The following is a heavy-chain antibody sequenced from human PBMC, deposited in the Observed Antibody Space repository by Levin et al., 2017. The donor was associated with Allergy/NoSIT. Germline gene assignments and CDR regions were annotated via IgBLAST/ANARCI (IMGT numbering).Heavy chain of an antibody. CDR2: ISGSGGST. Sequence: SGGSLRLSCAASGFTFSSYAMSWVRQAPGKGLEWVSAISGSGGSTYYADSVKGRFTISRDNSKNTLYLQMNSLRAEDTAVYYCAKDGGVVVPAAMNWFDPWGQGTLVTVSS. CDR1: GFTFSSYA. D-gene: IGHD2-2*01. V-gene: IGHV3-23*01. J-gene: IGHJ5*02. CDR3: AKDGGVVVPAAMNWFDP.